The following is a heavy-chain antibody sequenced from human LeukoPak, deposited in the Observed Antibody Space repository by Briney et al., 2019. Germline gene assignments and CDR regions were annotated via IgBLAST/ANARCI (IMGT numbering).Heavy chain of an antibody. Sequence: AGGSLRLSCAASGFTFSSYWMHWVRQAPGKGLVWVSRINSDGSSTSYADSVKGRFTISRDNAKNTLYLQMNSLRAEDTAVYYCARRIAVVWGNWFDPWGQGTLVTLSS. CDR1: GFTFSSYW. J-gene: IGHJ5*02. CDR2: INSDGSST. V-gene: IGHV3-74*01. D-gene: IGHD6-19*01. CDR3: ARRIAVVWGNWFDP.